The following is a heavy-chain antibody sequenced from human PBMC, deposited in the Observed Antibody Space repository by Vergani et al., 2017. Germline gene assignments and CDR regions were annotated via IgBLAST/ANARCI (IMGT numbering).Heavy chain of an antibody. J-gene: IGHJ4*02. D-gene: IGHD3-10*01. CDR1: GESFSSFY. CDR2: INNDGHT. CDR3: TVRPRVNLVGGVIVTKRTFDY. V-gene: IGHV4-34*02. Sequence: QVQLQQWGAGVVKPSGTLSLTCAVFGESFSSFYWSWIRQPPGKGLEWIGEINNDGHTNYNPSLESRVTVSRDTAKNQFSLNLMSVTAADTAMYYVTVRPRVNLVGGVIVTKRTFDYWSQGSLVTVSS.